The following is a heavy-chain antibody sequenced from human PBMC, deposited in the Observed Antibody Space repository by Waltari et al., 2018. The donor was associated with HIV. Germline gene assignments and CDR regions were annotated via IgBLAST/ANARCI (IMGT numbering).Heavy chain of an antibody. CDR2: INPKSGVT. V-gene: IGHV1-2*06. Sequence: QVQLVQSGAAVKMPGASVRVSCKASGYSFIAHYVHWVRQAPGQGLQWMGRINPKSGVTNYPQKFQGRVSMTRDTSISTAYLEVTTLRPDDTAVYYCARGFFQNDLRGLFDLWGRGTLVTVSS. D-gene: IGHD3-16*01. CDR1: GYSFIAHY. CDR3: ARGFFQNDLRGLFDL. J-gene: IGHJ2*01.